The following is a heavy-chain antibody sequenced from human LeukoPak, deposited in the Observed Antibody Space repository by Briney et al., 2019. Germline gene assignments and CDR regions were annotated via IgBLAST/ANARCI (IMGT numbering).Heavy chain of an antibody. V-gene: IGHV1-2*02. CDR1: GYTFTGYY. J-gene: IGHJ3*02. CDR3: ARVMVRGVINAFDI. D-gene: IGHD3-10*01. CDR2: INPNSGGT. Sequence: ASVKVSCKASGYTFTGYYMYWVRQAPGQGLEWMGWINPNSGGTNYAQKFQGRVTMTRDTSISTAYMELSRLRSDDTAVYYCARVMVRGVINAFDIWGQGTMVTVSS.